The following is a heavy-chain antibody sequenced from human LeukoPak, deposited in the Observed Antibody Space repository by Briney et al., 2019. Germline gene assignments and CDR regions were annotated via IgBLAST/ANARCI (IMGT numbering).Heavy chain of an antibody. CDR2: CGGT. CDR3: ARDNMGSFDY. CDR1: GGSVSSDNRD. Sequence: SETLSLTCTVSGGSVSSDNRDWSWLRQPPGGGVEGIGYCGGTKLDPTIMSRVTISIATSRHQFSLKLASMTVADWAVYYCARDNMGSFDYWGQGILVTVSS. V-gene: IGHV4-61*01. J-gene: IGHJ4*02. D-gene: IGHD1-26*01.